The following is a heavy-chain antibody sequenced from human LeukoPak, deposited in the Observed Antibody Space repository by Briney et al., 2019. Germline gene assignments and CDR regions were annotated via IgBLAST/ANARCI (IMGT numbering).Heavy chain of an antibody. V-gene: IGHV3-23*01. CDR2: ISGSGGST. CDR3: AKYLLWFGELLPDAFDI. D-gene: IGHD3-10*01. J-gene: IGHJ3*02. Sequence: GGSLRLSCAASGFTFSNFGMNWVRQAPGKGLEWVSIISGSGGSTYYADSVKGRFTISRDNSKNTLYLQMNSLRAEDTAVYYCAKYLLWFGELLPDAFDIFGQGTMVTVSS. CDR1: GFTFSNFG.